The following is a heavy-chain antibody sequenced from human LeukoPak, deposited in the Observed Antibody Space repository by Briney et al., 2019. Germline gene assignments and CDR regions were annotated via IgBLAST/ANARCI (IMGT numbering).Heavy chain of an antibody. J-gene: IGHJ4*02. D-gene: IGHD1-26*01. V-gene: IGHV4-59*01. CDR2: IYYSGST. CDR1: GDSISSYY. CDR3: ARERCIGTLTRYFDY. Sequence: SETLSLTCTVSGDSISSYYWSWIRQPPGKGLEWIGYIYYSGSTKYNPSLKSRVTISVDTSKNQFSLKLNSVTAADTAVYYCARERCIGTLTRYFDYWGQGTLVTVSS.